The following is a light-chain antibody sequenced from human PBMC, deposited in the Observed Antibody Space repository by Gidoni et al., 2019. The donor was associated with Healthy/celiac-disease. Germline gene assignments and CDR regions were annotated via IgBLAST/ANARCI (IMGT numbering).Light chain of an antibody. Sequence: EIVLTQSPATLSFSPGDRATLSCRASQSVGTYLSWYQQKPGQAPRLLIYDASHRATGIPARFSGSGSGTDFTLTISSLEPEDFAVYYCQQRTNWYTFGQGTKLEI. CDR3: QQRTNWYT. V-gene: IGKV3-11*01. J-gene: IGKJ2*01. CDR1: QSVGTY. CDR2: DAS.